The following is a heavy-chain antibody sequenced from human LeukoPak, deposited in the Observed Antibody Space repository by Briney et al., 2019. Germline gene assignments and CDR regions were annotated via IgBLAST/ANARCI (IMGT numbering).Heavy chain of an antibody. CDR1: GYTFTGYY. J-gene: IGHJ4*02. CDR3: ARDMVGATPFDY. Sequence: ASVKVSCKASGYTFTGYYMHWVRQAPGRALEWMGWINPNSGGTNSAQKFQGRVTMTRDTSISTAYMELSSLRSDDTAVYFCARDMVGATPFDYWGQGTLVTVSS. CDR2: INPNSGGT. D-gene: IGHD1-26*01. V-gene: IGHV1-2*02.